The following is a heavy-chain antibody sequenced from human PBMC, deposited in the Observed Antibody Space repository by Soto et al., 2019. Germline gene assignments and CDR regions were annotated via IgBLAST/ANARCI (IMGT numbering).Heavy chain of an antibody. CDR2: ISAYNGNT. J-gene: IGHJ4*02. CDR1: GYTFTSYG. Sequence: GASVKVSCKASGYTFTSYGISWVRQAPGQGLEWMGWISAYNGNTNYAQKLQGRVTMTTDTSTSTAYMELRSLRSDDTAVYYCARVEATYSSSWYRSYYFDYWGQGTLVTVSS. V-gene: IGHV1-18*01. CDR3: ARVEATYSSSWYRSYYFDY. D-gene: IGHD6-13*01.